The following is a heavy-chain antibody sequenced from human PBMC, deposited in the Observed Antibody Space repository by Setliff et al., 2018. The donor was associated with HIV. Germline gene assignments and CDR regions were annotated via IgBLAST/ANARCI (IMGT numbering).Heavy chain of an antibody. CDR2: IYWDDDK. Sequence: SGPTLVNPTQTLTLTCTFSGFSLSTSGVCVGWIRQPPGKALEWLALIYWDDDKRYSPSLKSRLTITKDTSKNQVVLTMTNMDPVDTATYYCARILQDPFSHFYYYFYMDVWGKGTTVTVS. J-gene: IGHJ6*03. V-gene: IGHV2-5*02. CDR1: GFSLSTSGVC. CDR3: ARILQDPFSHFYYYFYMDV. D-gene: IGHD3-3*02.